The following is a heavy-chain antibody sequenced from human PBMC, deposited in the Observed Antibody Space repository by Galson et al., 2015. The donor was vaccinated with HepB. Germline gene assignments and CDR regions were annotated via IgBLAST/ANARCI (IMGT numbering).Heavy chain of an antibody. D-gene: IGHD1-1*01. CDR2: ISGNGGST. CDR1: GFTFSTYA. J-gene: IGHJ4*02. Sequence: SLRLSCAASGFTFSTYAMTWVRQAPGKGLEWVSGISGNGGSTYYADSVKGRFTISRDNSQNTVYLQMNSLRAEDTAVYYCAKHLGNWNTYFDYWGQGTLVTVSS. CDR3: AKHLGNWNTYFDY. V-gene: IGHV3-23*01.